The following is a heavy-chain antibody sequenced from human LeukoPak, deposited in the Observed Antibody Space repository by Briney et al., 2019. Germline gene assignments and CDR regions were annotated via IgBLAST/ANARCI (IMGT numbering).Heavy chain of an antibody. Sequence: TETLSLTCSVSGGYISSYYRSWIRQPPGKGLEWIGYVHDSGSINQDPSLKSRVTISVVTSKNQFSLKLSSVTAADTAVYYCARARFYYDSGGYHYFDYWGQGTLVTVSS. J-gene: IGHJ4*02. CDR3: ARARFYYDSGGYHYFDY. V-gene: IGHV4-59*01. D-gene: IGHD3-22*01. CDR2: VHDSGSI. CDR1: GGYISSYY.